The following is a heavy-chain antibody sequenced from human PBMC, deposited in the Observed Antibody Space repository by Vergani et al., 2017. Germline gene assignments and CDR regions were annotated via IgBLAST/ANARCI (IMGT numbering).Heavy chain of an antibody. V-gene: IGHV3-23*01. CDR3: AKGPSRDGSSTSWYRYFQH. J-gene: IGHJ1*01. D-gene: IGHD2-2*01. CDR1: GFTFSRYA. CDR2: ISGSGVST. Sequence: EVQLFESGGGLVQPGGSLRLSCAASGFTFSRYAMSWVRQAPGKGLEWVSAISGSGVSTYYADSVKGRFTISRDNSKNTLYLQMNSLRAEDTAVYYCAKGPSRDGSSTSWYRYFQHWGQGTLVTVSS.